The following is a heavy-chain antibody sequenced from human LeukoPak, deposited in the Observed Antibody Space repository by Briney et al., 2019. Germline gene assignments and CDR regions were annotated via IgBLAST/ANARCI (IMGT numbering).Heavy chain of an antibody. Sequence: GGSLRLSCAASGFTFSTDNMNWVRQAPGKGLEGVSSISNSSNYIYYADSVKGRFTISRDNAKNSLYLQMNSLRAEDTDVYYCARDVGASAPDAFDIWGQGTMVTVSS. D-gene: IGHD1-26*01. CDR3: ARDVGASAPDAFDI. V-gene: IGHV3-21*01. CDR2: ISNSSNYI. J-gene: IGHJ3*02. CDR1: GFTFSTDN.